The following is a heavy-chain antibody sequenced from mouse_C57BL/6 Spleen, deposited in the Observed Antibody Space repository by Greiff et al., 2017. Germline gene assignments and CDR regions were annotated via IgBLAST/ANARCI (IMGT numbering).Heavy chain of an antibody. CDR1: GYSITSGYY. V-gene: IGHV3-6*01. CDR3: ASDGRSRRSLYDAICD. D-gene: IGHD4-1*01. CDR2: ISYDGSN. Sequence: DVQLQESGPGLVKPSQSLSLTCSVTGYSITSGYYWNWIRPFPGNKLEWMGYISYDGSNNYNPSLKNRIPITRDTSKNQFILKLNSVTTEVTATYYWASDGRSRRSLYDAICDGGQGASVTDYS. J-gene: IGHJ4*01.